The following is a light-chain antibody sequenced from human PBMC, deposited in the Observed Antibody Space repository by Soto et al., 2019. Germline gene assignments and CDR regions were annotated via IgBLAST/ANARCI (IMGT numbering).Light chain of an antibody. Sequence: SVLTQPPSVSGAPGQRVTISCTGSSYNIGAGYDVHWYQLLPGTAPKLLIYGNSNRPSGVPDRFSVSTSGTSASLAITGLQAEDESDYYCQSYDSSLSAVVFGGGTKVTVL. CDR2: GNS. CDR1: SYNIGAGYD. CDR3: QSYDSSLSAVV. V-gene: IGLV1-40*01. J-gene: IGLJ2*01.